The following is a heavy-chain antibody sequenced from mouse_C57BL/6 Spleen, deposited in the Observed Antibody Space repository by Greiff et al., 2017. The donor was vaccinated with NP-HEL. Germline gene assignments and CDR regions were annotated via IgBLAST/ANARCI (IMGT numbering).Heavy chain of an antibody. V-gene: IGHV14-2*01. CDR3: AGDGYYEAY. CDR2: IDPEDGET. D-gene: IGHD2-3*01. CDR1: GFNIKDYY. Sequence: EVQGVESGAELVKPGASVKLSCTASGFNIKDYYMHWVKQRTEQGLEWIGRIDPEDGETKYAPKFPGKGTITADTSSNTAYLQLSSLTSEDTAVYYCAGDGYYEAYWGQGTLVTVSA. J-gene: IGHJ3*01.